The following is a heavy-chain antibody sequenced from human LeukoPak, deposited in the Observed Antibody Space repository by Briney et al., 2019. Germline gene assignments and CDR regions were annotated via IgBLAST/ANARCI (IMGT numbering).Heavy chain of an antibody. CDR1: GFTFSSYA. D-gene: IGHD4-17*01. CDR2: ISYDGSNK. V-gene: IGHV3-30-3*01. J-gene: IGHJ4*02. Sequence: PGGSLRLSCAASGFTFSSYAMHWVRQAPGKGLEWVAVISYDGSNKYYADSVKGRFTISRDNSKNALYPQMNSLRAEDTAVYYCARDPYGDYYFDYWGQGTLVTVSS. CDR3: ARDPYGDYYFDY.